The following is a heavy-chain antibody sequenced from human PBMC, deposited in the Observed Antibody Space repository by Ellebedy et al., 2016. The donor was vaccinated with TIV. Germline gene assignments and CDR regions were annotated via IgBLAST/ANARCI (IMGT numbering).Heavy chain of an antibody. CDR1: GFTFSDYS. J-gene: IGHJ4*02. CDR2: ISSGSRTI. V-gene: IGHV3-48*04. CDR3: ARENWYNDY. D-gene: IGHD1/OR15-1a*01. Sequence: GESLKISCAASGFTFSDYSMNWVRQAPGKGLEWLSYISSGSRTILYADSVKGRFTISRDNAKNSVYLQMNSLRAEDTAVYYCARENWYNDYWGQGTLVTVSS.